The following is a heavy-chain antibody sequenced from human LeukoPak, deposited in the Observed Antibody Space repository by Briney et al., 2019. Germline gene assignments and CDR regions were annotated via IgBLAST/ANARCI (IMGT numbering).Heavy chain of an antibody. D-gene: IGHD3-3*01. CDR3: AKGPLKNDFWSGHFDY. CDR1: GFTFDDYA. J-gene: IGHJ4*02. V-gene: IGHV3-9*03. Sequence: GGSLRLSCATSGFTFDDYAMHWVRQAPGKGLEWVSGISWNSGKMGYADSVKGRFTISRDNAKNSLYLQMNSLRPEDMALYYCAKGPLKNDFWSGHFDYWGQGTLVTVSS. CDR2: ISWNSGKM.